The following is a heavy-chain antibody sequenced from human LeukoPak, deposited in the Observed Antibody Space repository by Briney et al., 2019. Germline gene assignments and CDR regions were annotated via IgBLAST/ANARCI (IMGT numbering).Heavy chain of an antibody. CDR1: GYTFTSYD. Sequence: ASVKVSCKASGYTFTSYDINWVRQATGQGLEWMGWMNPNSGNTGYAQKFQGRVTMTRNTSISTAYMEPSSLRSEDTAVYYCARGGNYDILTGYPQYNWFDPWGQGTLVTVSS. J-gene: IGHJ5*02. D-gene: IGHD3-9*01. CDR3: ARGGNYDILTGYPQYNWFDP. V-gene: IGHV1-8*01. CDR2: MNPNSGNT.